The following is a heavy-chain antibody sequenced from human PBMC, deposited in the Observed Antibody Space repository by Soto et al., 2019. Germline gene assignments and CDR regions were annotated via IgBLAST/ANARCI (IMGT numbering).Heavy chain of an antibody. CDR3: ARVRQGCSSTSCYFDP. CDR1: GGSISSSNW. CDR2: IHHSGST. J-gene: IGHJ5*02. D-gene: IGHD2-2*01. Sequence: SETLSLTCAVSGGSISSSNWWNWVRQPPGKGLEWIGEIHHSGSTNYNPSLKSRVTISVDKSKNQFSLKLNSVTAADTAVYYCARVRQGCSSTSCYFDPWGQGTLVTGSS. V-gene: IGHV4-4*02.